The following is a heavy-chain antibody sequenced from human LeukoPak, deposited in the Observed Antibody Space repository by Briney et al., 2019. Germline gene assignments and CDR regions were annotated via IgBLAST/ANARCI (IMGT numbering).Heavy chain of an antibody. CDR2: MNPNSGNT. D-gene: IGHD6-19*01. Sequence: ASVKVSCKASGYTFTSYGISWVRQATGQGLEWMGWMNPNSGNTGYAQKFQGRVTMTRNTSISTAYMELSSLRSEDTAVYYCARVRRTVAGKGGYYYGMDVWGQGTTVTVSS. CDR1: GYTFTSYG. J-gene: IGHJ6*02. CDR3: ARVRRTVAGKGGYYYGMDV. V-gene: IGHV1-8*02.